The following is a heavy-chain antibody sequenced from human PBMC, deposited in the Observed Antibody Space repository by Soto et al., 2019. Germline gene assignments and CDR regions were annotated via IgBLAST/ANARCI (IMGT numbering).Heavy chain of an antibody. Sequence: SETLSLTCTVSGGSISSYYWSWIRQPPGKGLEWIGYIYYSGSTNYNPSLKSRVTISVDTSKNQFSLKLSSVTAADTAVYYCAREAAIAGIYWFDPWGQGTLVTVSS. D-gene: IGHD1-20*01. J-gene: IGHJ5*02. CDR2: IYYSGST. CDR1: GGSISSYY. CDR3: AREAAIAGIYWFDP. V-gene: IGHV4-59*12.